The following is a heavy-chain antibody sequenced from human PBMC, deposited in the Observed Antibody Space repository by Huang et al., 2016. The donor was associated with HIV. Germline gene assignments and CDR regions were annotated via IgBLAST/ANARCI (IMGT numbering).Heavy chain of an antibody. Sequence: QVQLVQSGAEVKKSGSSVKVSCKVSGDTFSSFGFTWVRQAPGQGLGWMGGLIPILCTTTYAQKFQGRVTITADDFTSTVHMDLSSLRSGDTAVYYCAREFEYSSSDYAFDIWGQGTMVTVSS. V-gene: IGHV1-69*01. CDR1: GDTFSSFG. J-gene: IGHJ3*02. D-gene: IGHD6-6*01. CDR3: AREFEYSSSDYAFDI. CDR2: LIPILCTT.